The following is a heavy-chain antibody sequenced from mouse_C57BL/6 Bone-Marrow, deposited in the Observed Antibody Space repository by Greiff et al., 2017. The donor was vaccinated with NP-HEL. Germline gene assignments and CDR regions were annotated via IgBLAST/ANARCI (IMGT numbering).Heavy chain of an antibody. CDR1: GYTFTSYG. J-gene: IGHJ3*01. D-gene: IGHD2-4*01. V-gene: IGHV1-81*01. CDR2: IYPRSGNT. Sequence: QVQLKQSGAELARPGASVKLSCKASGYTFTSYGISWVKQRTGQGLEWIGEIYPRSGNTYYNEKFKGKATLTADKSSSTAYMELRSLTSEDSAVYFCARSGDYDYDGAWCAYWGQGTLVTVSA. CDR3: ARSGDYDYDGAWCAY.